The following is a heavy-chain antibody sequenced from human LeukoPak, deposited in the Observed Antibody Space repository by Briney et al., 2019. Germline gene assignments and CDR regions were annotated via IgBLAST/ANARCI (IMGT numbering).Heavy chain of an antibody. CDR2: TNSDGSST. J-gene: IGHJ4*02. V-gene: IGHV3-74*01. Sequence: GGSLRLSCAASGFTFSSYWMHWVRHAPGKGLVWVSRTNSDGSSTSYADSVKGRFTISRDNAKNTLYLQMNSLRAEDTAVYYCARGEAVYAVAEYYFDYWGQGTLVTVSS. CDR3: ARGEAVYAVAEYYFDY. D-gene: IGHD6-19*01. CDR1: GFTFSSYW.